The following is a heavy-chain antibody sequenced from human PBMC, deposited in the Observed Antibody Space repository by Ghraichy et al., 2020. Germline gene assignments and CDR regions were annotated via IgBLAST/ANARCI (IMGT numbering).Heavy chain of an antibody. D-gene: IGHD1-14*01. Sequence: GGSLRLSCAASGFRFNDYGMSWVRQAPGKGLDWVSAINFNGGSSQYADSVKGRVAISRDTSTNTLYLHLNSLRAEDTAVYYCASHRTMPTPNYFDSWGQGTLLTVSS. CDR3: ASHRTMPTPNYFDS. V-gene: IGHV3-23*01. CDR2: INFNGGSS. CDR1: GFRFNDYG. J-gene: IGHJ4*02.